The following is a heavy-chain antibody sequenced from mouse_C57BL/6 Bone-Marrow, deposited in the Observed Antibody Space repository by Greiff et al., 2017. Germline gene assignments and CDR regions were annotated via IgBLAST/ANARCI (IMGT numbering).Heavy chain of an antibody. CDR3: ARSTVVEGGYFDV. CDR2: INPNSGGT. CDR1: GYTFTDYN. J-gene: IGHJ1*03. D-gene: IGHD1-1*01. V-gene: IGHV1-18*01. Sequence: EVQLQQSGPELVKPGASVKIPCKASGYTFTDYNMDWVKQSHGKSLEWIGDINPNSGGTIYNQKFKGKATLTVDKSSSTAYMELRSLTSEDTAVYYCARSTVVEGGYFDVWGTGTTVTVSS.